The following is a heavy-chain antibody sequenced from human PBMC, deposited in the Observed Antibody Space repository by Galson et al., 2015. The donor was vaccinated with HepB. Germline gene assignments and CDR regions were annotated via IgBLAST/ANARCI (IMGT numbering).Heavy chain of an antibody. D-gene: IGHD3-16*01. CDR2: ISGDGTTT. CDR3: ARVYGDFDY. CDR1: GFTFSNYW. V-gene: IGHV3-74*01. Sequence: SLRLSCAASGFTFSNYWMHWVRQAPGKGLVWVSRISGDGTTTTYADSVKGRFTISRDNARNTLYLQMNSLRAEDTAVYYCARVYGDFDYWGQGTLVTVSS. J-gene: IGHJ4*02.